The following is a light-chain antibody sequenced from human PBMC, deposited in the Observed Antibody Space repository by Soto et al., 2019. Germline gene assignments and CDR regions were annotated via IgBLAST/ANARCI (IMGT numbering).Light chain of an antibody. J-gene: IGKJ2*01. V-gene: IGKV3-15*01. Sequence: EIVMTQSPVTLSVSPGERATLSCRASQSVSSKLAWYQQKPGQAPRLLIYGASTRATGIPARFSGSGSGTEFTLSISSLQSEDFAVYYCQQYNNWPQTFGQGTKLENK. CDR1: QSVSSK. CDR3: QQYNNWPQT. CDR2: GAS.